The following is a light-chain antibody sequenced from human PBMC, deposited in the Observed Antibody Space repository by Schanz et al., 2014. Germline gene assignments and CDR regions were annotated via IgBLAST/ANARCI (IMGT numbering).Light chain of an antibody. CDR2: AAS. V-gene: IGKV1-39*01. CDR1: QSIGRY. J-gene: IGKJ1*01. CDR3: QQYDSYPRT. Sequence: DIVMTQSPSPLSASVGDRVTVTCRASQSIGRYLNWYQQKPGKAPKLLIYAASSLQSGVPSRFSGSGSGTDFILTISSLQPEDFAAYYCQQYDSYPRTFGQGTKV.